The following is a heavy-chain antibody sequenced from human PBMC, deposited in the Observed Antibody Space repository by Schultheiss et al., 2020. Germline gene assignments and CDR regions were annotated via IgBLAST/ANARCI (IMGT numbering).Heavy chain of an antibody. V-gene: IGHV3-49*04. CDR2: IRSKAYGGTT. Sequence: GGSLRLSCTASGFTFGDYAMSWVRQAPGKGLEWVGFIRSKAYGGTTEYAASVKGRFTISRDDSKSIAYLQMNSLKTEDTAVYYCTRDLESFDYWGQGTLVTVSS. J-gene: IGHJ4*02. CDR1: GFTFGDYA. CDR3: TRDLESFDY.